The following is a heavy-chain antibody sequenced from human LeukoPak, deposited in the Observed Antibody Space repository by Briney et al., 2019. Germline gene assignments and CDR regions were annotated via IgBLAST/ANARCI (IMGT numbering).Heavy chain of an antibody. Sequence: SETLSLTCAVSGGPFSGYFWSWIRQSSGKGLEWIGEIHNSGTTNYNPSLNSRVTISEDTSKNQFYLSLSSVTAADTAVYYCARRYYYNLGSFPFDFWGQGTLVTVSS. J-gene: IGHJ4*02. CDR2: IHNSGTT. V-gene: IGHV4-34*01. CDR1: GGPFSGYF. CDR3: ARRYYYNLGSFPFDF. D-gene: IGHD3-10*01.